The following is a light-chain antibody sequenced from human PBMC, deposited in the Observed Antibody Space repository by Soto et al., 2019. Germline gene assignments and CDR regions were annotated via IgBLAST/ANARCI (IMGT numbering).Light chain of an antibody. J-gene: IGKJ1*01. CDR3: QQYGSSPT. CDR1: QTVGSDF. V-gene: IGKV3-20*01. Sequence: IVLTQSPCTLSLSTGDRAALSCRASQTVGSDFLAWYQQKPGQAXRLFIYGASSRATGIPDRFSGSGSGTDFTLTISRLEPEDFAVYYCQQYGSSPTFGQGTKVDIK. CDR2: GAS.